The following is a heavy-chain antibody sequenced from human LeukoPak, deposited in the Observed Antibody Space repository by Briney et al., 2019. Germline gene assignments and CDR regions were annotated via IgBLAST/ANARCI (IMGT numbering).Heavy chain of an antibody. CDR2: IDPSDSYT. D-gene: IGHD3-22*01. CDR1: GYSFTTYW. V-gene: IGHV5-10-1*01. CDR3: ARQGGFYDNRGYNDAFDI. J-gene: IGHJ3*02. Sequence: PGESLKISCKGSGYSFTTYWIIWVRQMPGKGLEWMGRIDPSDSYTNYSPSFQGHVTISVDKSISTAYLQWSSLKASDTAMYYCARQGGFYDNRGYNDAFDIWGQGTVVTVSS.